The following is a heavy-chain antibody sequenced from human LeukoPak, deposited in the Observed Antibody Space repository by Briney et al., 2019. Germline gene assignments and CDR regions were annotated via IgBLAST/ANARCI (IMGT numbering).Heavy chain of an antibody. V-gene: IGHV1-2*02. CDR3: ARAPLSSSGWYLGFDP. D-gene: IGHD6-19*01. J-gene: IGHJ5*02. Sequence: GASVKASCKASGYTFTGYYMHWVRQAPGQGLEWMGWINPNSGGTNYAQKFQGRVTMTRDTSISTAYMELSRLRSDDTAVYYCARAPLSSSGWYLGFDPWGQGTLVTVSS. CDR1: GYTFTGYY. CDR2: INPNSGGT.